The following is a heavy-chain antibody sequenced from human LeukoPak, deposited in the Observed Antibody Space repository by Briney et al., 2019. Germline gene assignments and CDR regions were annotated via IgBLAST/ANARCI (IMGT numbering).Heavy chain of an antibody. V-gene: IGHV1-18*01. J-gene: IGHJ4*02. CDR3: ASGSLRYYYDSSGYTDFDY. CDR1: GYTFTSYG. CDR2: ISAYNGNT. D-gene: IGHD3-22*01. Sequence: GASVKVSCKASGYTFTSYGISWVRQAPGQGLEWMGWISAYNGNTNYAQKLQGRVTMTTDTSTSTAYMELRSLRSDDTAVYYCASGSLRYYYDSSGYTDFDYWGQGTLVTVSS.